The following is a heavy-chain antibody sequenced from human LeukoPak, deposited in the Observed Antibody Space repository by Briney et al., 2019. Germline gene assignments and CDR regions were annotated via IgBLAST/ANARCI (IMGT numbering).Heavy chain of an antibody. Sequence: ASVKVSCKASGYTFTSYYMHWVRQAPGQGLEWMGIINPSGGTTNYAQKFQGRVTMTRDMSTSTVYMELSSLRSEDTAVYYCAREQDGGTFDYWGQGTLVTVSS. D-gene: IGHD3-16*01. CDR2: INPSGGTT. CDR1: GYTFTSYY. J-gene: IGHJ4*02. V-gene: IGHV1-46*01. CDR3: AREQDGGTFDY.